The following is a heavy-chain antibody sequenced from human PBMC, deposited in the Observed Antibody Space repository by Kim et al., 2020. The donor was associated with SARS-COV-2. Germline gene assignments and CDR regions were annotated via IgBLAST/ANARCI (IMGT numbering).Heavy chain of an antibody. Sequence: YPDSVKGRFTISRDESRNTLYLQVNNLGADDTAIYYGARGGGDEYLYFDLWGRGTLVTVSS. D-gene: IGHD2-21*02. J-gene: IGHJ2*01. V-gene: IGHV3-53*01. CDR3: ARGGGDEYLYFDL.